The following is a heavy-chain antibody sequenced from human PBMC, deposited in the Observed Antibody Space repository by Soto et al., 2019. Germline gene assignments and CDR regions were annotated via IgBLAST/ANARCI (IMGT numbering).Heavy chain of an antibody. CDR1: GYAFTSYY. Sequence: ASVKVSFKASGYAFTSYYMHWVRQAPGQGLEWMGIINPSGGSTSYAQKFQGRVTMTRDTSTSTVYMELRSLRSEDTAVYYCARAVAAAGKDYYYYGMDVWGQGTTVTVSS. CDR3: ARAVAAAGKDYYYYGMDV. D-gene: IGHD6-13*01. V-gene: IGHV1-46*01. J-gene: IGHJ6*02. CDR2: INPSGGST.